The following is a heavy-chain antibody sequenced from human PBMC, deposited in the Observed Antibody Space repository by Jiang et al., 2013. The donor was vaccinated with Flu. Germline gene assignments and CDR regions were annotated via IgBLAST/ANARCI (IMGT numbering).Heavy chain of an antibody. CDR3: AHTFGSSSHDC. D-gene: IGHD6-6*01. Sequence: KPTQTLTLTCTFSGFSLSTSGMCVSWIRQPPGKALEWLALIDWDDGKFYSPSLRSRLTITKDTSKNQVVLTMPNMDPVDTATYYCAHTFGSSSHDCWGQGTLVTVSS. CDR2: IDWDDGK. V-gene: IGHV2-5*08. J-gene: IGHJ4*02. CDR1: GFSLSTSGMC.